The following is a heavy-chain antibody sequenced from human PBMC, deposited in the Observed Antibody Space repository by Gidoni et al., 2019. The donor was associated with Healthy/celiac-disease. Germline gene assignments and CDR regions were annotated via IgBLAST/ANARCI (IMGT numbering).Heavy chain of an antibody. V-gene: IGHV3-30*03. CDR1: GFTVSSYG. Sequence: QVQLVESGGGVVQPGRSLRRSCAASGFTVSSYGMHWVRQAPGKGLEWVAVISYDGSNKYYADSVQGRFTISRDNSKNTLYLQMNSLRAEDTAVYYCARVSPHGSSPDYYYYGMDVWGQGTTVTVSS. CDR2: ISYDGSNK. J-gene: IGHJ6*02. CDR3: ARVSPHGSSPDYYYYGMDV. D-gene: IGHD6-6*01.